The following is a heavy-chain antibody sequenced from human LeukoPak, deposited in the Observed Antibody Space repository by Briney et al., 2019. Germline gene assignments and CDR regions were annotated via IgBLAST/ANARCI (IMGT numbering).Heavy chain of an antibody. Sequence: ASVKVSCKASGYTFTGYYMHWVRQAPGQGLEWMGWINPNSGGTNYAQKFQGRVTMTRDTSISTAYMELSRLRSDDTAVYYCARARGYSGYDIYYFDYWGQGTLVTVSS. V-gene: IGHV1-2*02. J-gene: IGHJ4*02. D-gene: IGHD5-12*01. CDR2: INPNSGGT. CDR3: ARARGYSGYDIYYFDY. CDR1: GYTFTGYY.